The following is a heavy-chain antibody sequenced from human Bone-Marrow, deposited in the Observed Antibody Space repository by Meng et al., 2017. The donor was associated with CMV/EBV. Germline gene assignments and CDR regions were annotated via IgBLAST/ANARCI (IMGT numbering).Heavy chain of an antibody. V-gene: IGHV3-23*01. Sequence: LSLTCAASGFTFSSYAMSWVRQAPGKGLEWVSAISGSGGSTYYADSVKGRFTISRDNSKNTLYLQMNSLRAEDTAVYYCAKDDYDFWSGYQPDYYGMDVWGQGTTVTVSS. D-gene: IGHD3-3*01. CDR1: GFTFSSYA. J-gene: IGHJ6*02. CDR3: AKDDYDFWSGYQPDYYGMDV. CDR2: ISGSGGST.